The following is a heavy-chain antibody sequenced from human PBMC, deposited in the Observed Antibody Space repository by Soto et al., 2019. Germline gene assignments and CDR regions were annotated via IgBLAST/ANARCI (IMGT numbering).Heavy chain of an antibody. CDR1: GGTFSSYA. J-gene: IGHJ4*02. Sequence: GASVKVSCKASGGTFSSYAISWVRQAPGQGLEWMGGIIPIFGTANYAQKFQGRVTITADESTSTAYMELSSLRSEDTAVYYCARSEIVEIRWYYFDYWGQGTLVTVSS. V-gene: IGHV1-69*13. D-gene: IGHD3-22*01. CDR3: ARSEIVEIRWYYFDY. CDR2: IIPIFGTA.